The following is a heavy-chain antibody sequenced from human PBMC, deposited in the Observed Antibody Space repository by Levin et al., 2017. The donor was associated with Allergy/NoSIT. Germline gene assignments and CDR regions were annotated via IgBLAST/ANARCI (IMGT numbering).Heavy chain of an antibody. CDR2: ISSSTTTI. D-gene: IGHD6-6*01. V-gene: IGHV3-48*02. CDR3: AREYSSSSGKCLDY. J-gene: IGHJ4*02. Sequence: GGSLRLSCAASGFTFSTYSMNWVRQAPGKGLEWVSYISSSTTTIYYADSVKGRFTISRDNAKNSLYLQMNSLRDEDTAVYYCAREYSSSSGKCLDYWGQGTLVTVSS. CDR1: GFTFSTYS.